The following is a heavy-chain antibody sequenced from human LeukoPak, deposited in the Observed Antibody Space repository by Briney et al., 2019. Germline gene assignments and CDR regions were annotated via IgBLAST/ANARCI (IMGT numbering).Heavy chain of an antibody. D-gene: IGHD3-10*01. Sequence: SETLSLTCAVYGGSFSGYYWSWIRQPPGKGLEWIGEINHSGSTNYNPSLKSRVTISVDTSKNQFSLKLSSVTAADTAVYYCARRRYYGSGSYYRDAFDIWGQGTMVTVSS. CDR2: INHSGST. J-gene: IGHJ3*02. CDR3: ARRRYYGSGSYYRDAFDI. CDR1: GGSFSGYY. V-gene: IGHV4-34*01.